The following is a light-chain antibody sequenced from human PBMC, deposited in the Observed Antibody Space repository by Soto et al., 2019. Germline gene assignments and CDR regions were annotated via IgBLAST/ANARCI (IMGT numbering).Light chain of an antibody. CDR2: GAS. CDR3: QQYNNWWT. V-gene: IGKV3-15*01. J-gene: IGKJ1*01. Sequence: EIVMTQSPATLSVSPGERATLSCRASQSVSSSLAWYQQKPGQAPRLLIYGASTRATGIPARFSGSGSETEFTLTISSLQSEDFAFYYGQQYNNWWTCGQGTKVDIK. CDR1: QSVSSS.